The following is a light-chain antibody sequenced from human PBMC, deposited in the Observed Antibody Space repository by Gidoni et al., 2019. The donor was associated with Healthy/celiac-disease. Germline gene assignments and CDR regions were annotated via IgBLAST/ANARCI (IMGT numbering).Light chain of an antibody. CDR2: DVS. CDR3: SSYTNSSTLLV. V-gene: IGLV2-14*01. CDR1: SSDVGVYNF. Sequence: SATTPPASVSGSRGQSTTISCTGTSSDVGVYNFVSLYQQHPGKAPTLMIYDVSTRPSGVSNRFSVSKSGITASLTISGLQAEDEADYYCSSYTNSSTLLVFGGGTKLTVL. J-gene: IGLJ3*02.